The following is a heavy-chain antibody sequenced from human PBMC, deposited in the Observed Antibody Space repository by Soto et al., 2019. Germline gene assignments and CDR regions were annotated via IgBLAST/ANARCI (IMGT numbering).Heavy chain of an antibody. CDR3: ARGSFSSSSSWFDP. V-gene: IGHV4-31*03. D-gene: IGHD6-6*01. CDR2: IYYSGRT. Sequence: QTLSLTCTVSGGSISSGGYYWSWIRQHPGKGLEWIGYIYYSGRTYYNPSLHSRVSIAVDTTENQFSLKLTSVTAADTSVYYCARGSFSSSSSWFDPWGRGTLVTVSS. CDR1: GGSISSGGYY. J-gene: IGHJ5*02.